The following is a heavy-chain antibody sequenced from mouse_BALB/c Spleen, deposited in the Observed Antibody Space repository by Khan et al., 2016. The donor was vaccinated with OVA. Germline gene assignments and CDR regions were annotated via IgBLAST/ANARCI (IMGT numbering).Heavy chain of an antibody. CDR2: IWAGGST. CDR1: GFSLNSYG. CDR3: ARVFYYGAGFAF. V-gene: IGHV2-9*02. J-gene: IGHJ3*01. D-gene: IGHD1-1*01. Sequence: QVQLKESGPGLVAPSQSLSITCTVSGFSLNSYGVHWVRQPPGKGLEWLGVIWAGGSTNHNSALMSRLSISKDNSKSQVFLKMNSLQTDDTAMYYCARVFYYGAGFAFWGQGTLVTVSA.